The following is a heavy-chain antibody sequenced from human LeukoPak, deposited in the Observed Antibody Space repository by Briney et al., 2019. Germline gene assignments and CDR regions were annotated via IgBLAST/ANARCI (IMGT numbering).Heavy chain of an antibody. CDR1: GFTFSSYG. J-gene: IGHJ4*02. V-gene: IGHV3-33*01. CDR3: ARLETFSYSFDY. CDR2: IWYDGGNK. D-gene: IGHD1-26*01. Sequence: GGSLRLSCAASGFTFSSYGMHWVRQAPGKGLEWVAVIWYDGGNKYYADSVKGRFTISRDNSKNTLYLQMNSLRAEDTAVYYCARLETFSYSFDYWGQGTLVTVSS.